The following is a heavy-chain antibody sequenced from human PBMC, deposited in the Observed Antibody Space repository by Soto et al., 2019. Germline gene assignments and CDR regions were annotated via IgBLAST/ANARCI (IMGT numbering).Heavy chain of an antibody. CDR1: GGSISSYY. J-gene: IGHJ6*04. V-gene: IGHV4-59*01. CDR2: IYYSGST. CDR3: AGVPLDNMVRGMRLDV. Sequence: PSETLSLTCSVSGGSISSYYWSWIRQPPGKGLEWIGYIYYSGSTNYNPSLKSRVTISVDTSKNQFSLKLSSVTAADTAVYYCAGVPLDNMVRGMRLDVWGKGTTVTVSS. D-gene: IGHD3-10*01.